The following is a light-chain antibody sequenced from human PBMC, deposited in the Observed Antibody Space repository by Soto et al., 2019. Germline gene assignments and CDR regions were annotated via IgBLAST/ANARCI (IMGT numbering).Light chain of an antibody. CDR2: EVS. Sequence: QSALTQPASVSGSPGQSITISCTGTSSDVGGYNYVSWYQQHPGKDPKLMIYEVSNRPSGVSNRFSGSKSGNTASLTISGLQAADEGDYYCRSYTSSSTLVFGGGTQLTVL. J-gene: IGLJ2*01. V-gene: IGLV2-14*01. CDR3: RSYTSSSTLV. CDR1: SSDVGGYNY.